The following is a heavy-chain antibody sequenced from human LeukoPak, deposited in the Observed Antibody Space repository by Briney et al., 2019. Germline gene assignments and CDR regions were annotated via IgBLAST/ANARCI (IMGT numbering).Heavy chain of an antibody. D-gene: IGHD6-19*01. CDR3: ARDQWLLRGGNHDAFDI. CDR2: IYHSGTT. CDR1: GAFITNSHW. Sequence: TASETLSLTCAVSGAFITNSHWWSWARQPPGKGLEWIGEIYHSGTTNYNPSLKSRVTMSVDKSKNQFSLKLSSVTAADTAVYYCARDQWLLRGGNHDAFDIWGQGTMVTVSS. V-gene: IGHV4-4*02. J-gene: IGHJ3*02.